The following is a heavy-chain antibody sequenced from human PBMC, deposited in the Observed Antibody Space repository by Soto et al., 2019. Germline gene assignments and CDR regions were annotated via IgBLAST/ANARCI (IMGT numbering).Heavy chain of an antibody. D-gene: IGHD1-1*01. V-gene: IGHV4-59*01. CDR1: GGSMNTYY. J-gene: IGHJ5*02. CDR3: ARDKRDWNDGYFDP. Sequence: SETLSLTCTVSGGSMNTYYWSWIRQPPGKALEWIGYISYSGNTNYNPSLRSRVTISVDTSQNQFSLKLSSVTAADTAMYYCARDKRDWNDGYFDPWGQGTLVTVSS. CDR2: ISYSGNT.